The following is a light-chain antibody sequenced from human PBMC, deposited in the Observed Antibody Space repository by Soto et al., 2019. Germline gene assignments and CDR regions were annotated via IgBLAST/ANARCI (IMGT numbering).Light chain of an antibody. CDR3: QQYNNWLIT. V-gene: IGKV3-15*01. CDR2: GAS. CDR1: QSISTN. J-gene: IGKJ5*01. Sequence: EIVMTQSPATLSVSPGDRATLSCRASQSISTNLAWYQQRPGQTPRLLIYGASTRATDIPARFNASGSGTEFTLTICSLQSEDFAVYYCQQYNNWLITFGQGTRLEIK.